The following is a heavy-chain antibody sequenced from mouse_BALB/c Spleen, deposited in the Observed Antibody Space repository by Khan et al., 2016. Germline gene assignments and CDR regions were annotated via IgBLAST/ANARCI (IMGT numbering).Heavy chain of an antibody. CDR1: GFSLIAYG. Sequence: VELVESGPGLVAPSQSLSITCTVSGFSLIAYGVNWARQPPGKGLEWLGMIWGDGTTDFNSALKSRLNITKDDSKSQVFLKMNSLQTDDTARYYCARDGWGYYAMDDWGQGTSVTVSS. CDR2: IWGDGTT. CDR3: ARDGWGYYAMDD. V-gene: IGHV2-6-7*01. D-gene: IGHD1-1*02. J-gene: IGHJ4*01.